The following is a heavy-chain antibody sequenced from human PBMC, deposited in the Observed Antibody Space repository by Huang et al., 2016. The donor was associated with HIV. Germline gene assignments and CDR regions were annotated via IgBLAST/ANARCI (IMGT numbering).Heavy chain of an antibody. CDR1: TFTFGAYW. J-gene: IGHJ6*02. CDR3: ATKTAGMDI. Sequence: VESGGRSVQPGGSLKLSCVGSTFTFGAYWMSWVRQPPGKGLEWVANRKQDESEKYYADSVKGRFNISRDNARKVLFLEMDNLRVEDTAMYFCATKTAGMDIWGQGTTVTVSS. D-gene: IGHD1-7*01. CDR2: RKQDESEK. V-gene: IGHV3-7*01.